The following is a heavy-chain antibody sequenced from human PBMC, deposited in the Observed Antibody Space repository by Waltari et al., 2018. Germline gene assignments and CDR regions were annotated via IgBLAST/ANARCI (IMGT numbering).Heavy chain of an antibody. CDR2: IYSSGRT. CDR1: GGSINSGTHY. D-gene: IGHD1-26*01. CDR3: ATDPSIPGSSDDF. Sequence: QLRLQESGPGLVKPSETLSLTCTVSGGSINSGTHYWGWIRQPPGKGLEWIGNIYSSGRTYYNPALLSRLTISIDTAKNQFSLKLTSVTVADTAVYYCATDPSIPGSSDDFWGQGALVTVSS. V-gene: IGHV4-39*07. J-gene: IGHJ4*02.